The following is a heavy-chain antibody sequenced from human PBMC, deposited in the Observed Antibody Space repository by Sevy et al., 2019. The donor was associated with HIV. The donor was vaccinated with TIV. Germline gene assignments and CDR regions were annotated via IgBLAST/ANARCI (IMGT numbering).Heavy chain of an antibody. Sequence: GGSLRLSCAASGFTFSSYAMNWVRQAPGKGLEWVSSINAISSNIYYADSVKGRFTISRENAENSLYLQMNSVRAEDTAVYYCARDLFRGGNAVYGYWGQGTLVTVSS. CDR1: GFTFSSYA. V-gene: IGHV3-21*01. CDR2: INAISSNI. J-gene: IGHJ4*02. D-gene: IGHD2-15*01. CDR3: ARDLFRGGNAVYGY.